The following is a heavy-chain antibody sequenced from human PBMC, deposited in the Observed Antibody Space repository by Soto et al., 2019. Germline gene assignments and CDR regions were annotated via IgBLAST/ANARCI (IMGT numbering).Heavy chain of an antibody. Sequence: SVKVSGKASGGTFSSYAISWVRQAPGQGLEWMGGIIPIFGTANYAQKFQGRVTITADESTSTAYMELSSLRSEDTAVYYCARGALVSSDLYYFDYWGQGTLVTVSS. V-gene: IGHV1-69*13. CDR2: IIPIFGTA. CDR1: GGTFSSYA. J-gene: IGHJ4*02. D-gene: IGHD3-22*01. CDR3: ARGALVSSDLYYFDY.